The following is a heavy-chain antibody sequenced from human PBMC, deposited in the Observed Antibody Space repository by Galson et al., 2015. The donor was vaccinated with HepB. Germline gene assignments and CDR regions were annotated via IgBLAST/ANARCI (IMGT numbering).Heavy chain of an antibody. Sequence: SLRLSCAASGFTFSSYAMHWVRQAPGKGLEYVSAISSNGGSTYYADSVKGRFTISRDNSKNTLYLQMSSLRAEDTAVYYCVKDSNSPPPYDFWSGYYTGPYYFDYWGQGTLVTVSS. J-gene: IGHJ4*02. CDR2: ISSNGGST. D-gene: IGHD3-3*01. CDR3: VKDSNSPPPYDFWSGYYTGPYYFDY. V-gene: IGHV3-64D*06. CDR1: GFTFSSYA.